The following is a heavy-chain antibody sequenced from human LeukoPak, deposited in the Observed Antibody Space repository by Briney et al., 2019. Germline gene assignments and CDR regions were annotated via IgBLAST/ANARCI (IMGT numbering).Heavy chain of an antibody. CDR2: INHSGST. CDR3: ARGFNYCSSTSCYEAYFDY. D-gene: IGHD2-2*01. CDR1: GGSFSGYY. J-gene: IGHJ4*02. Sequence: SETLSLTCAVYGGSFSGYYWSWIRQPPGKGLEWIGEINHSGSTDYNPSLKSRVTISVDTSKNQFSLKLSSVTAADTAVYYCARGFNYCSSTSCYEAYFDYWGQGSLVTVSS. V-gene: IGHV4-34*01.